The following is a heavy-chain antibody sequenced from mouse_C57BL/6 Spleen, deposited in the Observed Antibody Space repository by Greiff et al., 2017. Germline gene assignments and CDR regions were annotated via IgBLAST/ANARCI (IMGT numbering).Heavy chain of an antibody. CDR1: GFNIKDYY. J-gene: IGHJ3*01. V-gene: IGHV14-1*01. Sequence: EVQLQQSGAELVRPGASVKLSCTASGFNIKDYYMHWVKQRPEQGLEWIGRIDPEDGDTEYAPKFQGKATMTADTSSNTAYLQLSSLTSEDTAVYYWSTDDYYSNYDVLWFAYWGQGTLVTVSA. CDR3: STDDYYSNYDVLWFAY. D-gene: IGHD2-5*01. CDR2: IDPEDGDT.